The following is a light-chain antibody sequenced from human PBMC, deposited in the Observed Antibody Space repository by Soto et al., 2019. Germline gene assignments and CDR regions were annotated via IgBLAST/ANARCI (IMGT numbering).Light chain of an antibody. CDR1: QSISSW. CDR3: QQYTSYWT. CDR2: KAS. Sequence: DIQMTQSPSTLSASVGDRVTITCRASQSISSWLAWYQQKPGKVPTVVIYKASSLESGVPSRFSGSGSETEFTLTISSLQPDDFATYYCQQYTSYWTFGQGTKVEIK. J-gene: IGKJ1*01. V-gene: IGKV1-5*03.